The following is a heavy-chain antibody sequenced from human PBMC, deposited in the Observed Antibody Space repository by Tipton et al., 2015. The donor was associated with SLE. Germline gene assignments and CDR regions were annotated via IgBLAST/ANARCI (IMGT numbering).Heavy chain of an antibody. Sequence: SLRLSCAASGFTFDGYAMHWVRQASGKGLEWVSGISWNSGSIGYADSVKGRFTISRDNAKNSLYLQMNSLRAEDTAVYYCATEWLSLDYWGQGTLVTVSS. CDR2: ISWNSGSI. D-gene: IGHD3-22*01. V-gene: IGHV3-9*01. J-gene: IGHJ4*02. CDR1: GFTFDGYA. CDR3: ATEWLSLDY.